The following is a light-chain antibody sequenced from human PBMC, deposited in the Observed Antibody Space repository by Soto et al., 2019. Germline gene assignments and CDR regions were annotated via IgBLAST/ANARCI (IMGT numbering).Light chain of an antibody. Sequence: LTQPASVSGSPGQSITISCTGTSSDVGGYNYVSWYQHHPGEAPKLMIYDVSNRPSGVSNRFSGSKSGNTASLTISGLQPEDEADYYCSSYTTSNTRQIVFGTGTKVTVL. CDR3: SSYTTSNTRQIV. J-gene: IGLJ1*01. CDR1: SSDVGGYNY. CDR2: DVS. V-gene: IGLV2-14*03.